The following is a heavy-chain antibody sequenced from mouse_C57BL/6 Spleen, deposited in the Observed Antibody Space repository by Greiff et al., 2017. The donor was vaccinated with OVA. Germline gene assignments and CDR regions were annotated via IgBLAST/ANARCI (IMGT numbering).Heavy chain of an antibody. V-gene: IGHV1-82*01. CDR2: IYPGDGDT. CDR1: GYAFSSSW. J-gene: IGHJ4*01. Sequence: VQLQQSGPELVKPGASVKISCKASGYAFSSSWMNWVKQRPGKGLEWIGRIYPGDGDTNYNGKFKGKATLTADKTSSTAYMQLSSLTSEDSAVYFCARESLDAMDYWGQGTSVTVSS. CDR3: ARESLDAMDY.